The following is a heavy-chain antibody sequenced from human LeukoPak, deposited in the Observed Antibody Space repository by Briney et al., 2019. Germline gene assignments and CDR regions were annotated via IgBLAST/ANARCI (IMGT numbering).Heavy chain of an antibody. CDR1: GGTFSSYA. CDR3: AAGSTVVTPFGYFDL. Sequence: VASVKVSCKASGGTFSSYAISWVRQAPGQGLEWMGGIIPIFGTANYAQKFQGRVTITADESTSTAYMELSSLRSEDTAVYYCAAGSTVVTPFGYFDLWGRGTLVTVSS. V-gene: IGHV1-69*13. D-gene: IGHD4-23*01. J-gene: IGHJ2*01. CDR2: IIPIFGTA.